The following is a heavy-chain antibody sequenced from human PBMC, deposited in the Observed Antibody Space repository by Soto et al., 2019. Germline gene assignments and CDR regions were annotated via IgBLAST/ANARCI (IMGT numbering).Heavy chain of an antibody. CDR1: GSSISSYY. CDR3: ARASPYGDYSLDY. Sequence: PSQTLSLTCTVSGSSISSYYWIWIRQPPGKGLEWIGYISYSGSTNYNPSLKSRPTISVDTSENQFSLKLRSVTAADTALYYCARASPYGDYSLDYWGQGTLVTVSS. CDR2: ISYSGST. V-gene: IGHV4-59*01. J-gene: IGHJ4*02. D-gene: IGHD4-17*01.